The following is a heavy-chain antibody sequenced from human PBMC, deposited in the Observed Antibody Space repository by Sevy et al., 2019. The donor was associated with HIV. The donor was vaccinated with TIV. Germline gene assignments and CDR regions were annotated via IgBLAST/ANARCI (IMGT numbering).Heavy chain of an antibody. Sequence: GGSLRLSCAASGFTFSAYSMNWVRQAPGKGLEWVSYISSSSGTIYYADSVKGQFAISRDNAKSSLYLQMNGLRAEDTAVYYCARAGGDCYSKNECWFVSWGQGTLVTVSS. D-gene: IGHD2-21*01. J-gene: IGHJ5*01. CDR2: ISSSSGTI. CDR1: GFTFSAYS. CDR3: ARAGGDCYSKNECWFVS. V-gene: IGHV3-48*01.